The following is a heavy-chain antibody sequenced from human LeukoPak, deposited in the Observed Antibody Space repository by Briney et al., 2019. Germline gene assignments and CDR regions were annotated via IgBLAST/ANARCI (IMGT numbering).Heavy chain of an antibody. V-gene: IGHV4-39*06. CDR2: IYSSGST. Sequence: PSETLSLTCTVSGVSISSSSYYWGWIRQPPGKGLEWIGSIYSSGSTYYNPSLKSRVTKSVDTSKNQFTLKLSSVTAADAAVYYCAKEGTYTYGASDFDYWGQGTLVTVSS. CDR3: AKEGTYTYGASDFDY. J-gene: IGHJ4*02. D-gene: IGHD4/OR15-4a*01. CDR1: GVSISSSSYY.